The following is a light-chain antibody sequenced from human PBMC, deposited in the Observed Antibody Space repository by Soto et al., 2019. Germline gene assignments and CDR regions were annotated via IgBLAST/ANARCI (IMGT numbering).Light chain of an antibody. J-gene: IGKJ3*01. CDR3: QQLNTDAFT. CDR1: QGISSY. CDR2: AAS. V-gene: IGKV1-9*01. Sequence: DIHLTQSPSFLSASVGDRVTITCRASQGISSYLAWYQQKPGKTPKLLIFAASTLQSGVPSRFSGSGSGTEFTLTISSLQPEDFATYYCQQLNTDAFTFGPGTKVDIK.